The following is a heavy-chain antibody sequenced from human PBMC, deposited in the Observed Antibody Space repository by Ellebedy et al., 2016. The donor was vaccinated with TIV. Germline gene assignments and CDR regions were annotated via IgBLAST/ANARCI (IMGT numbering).Heavy chain of an antibody. D-gene: IGHD2-15*01. CDR1: GFTFRTYA. CDR3: AKSPLGSCSGAICYQLDY. V-gene: IGHV3-23*01. CDR2: ISGRDTGT. J-gene: IGHJ4*02. Sequence: PGGSLRLSCAASGFTFRTYAMSWVRQAPGRGLEWVAAISGRDTGTYHADSVKGRFTISRDNSKNTLYLQMNSLRVEDTAVYYSAKSPLGSCSGAICYQLDYWGQGTLVAVSS.